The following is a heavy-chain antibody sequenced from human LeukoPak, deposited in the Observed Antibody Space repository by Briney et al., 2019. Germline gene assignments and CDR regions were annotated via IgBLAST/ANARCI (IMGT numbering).Heavy chain of an antibody. V-gene: IGHV3-66*01. CDR1: GFTVSSNY. Sequence: GGSLRLSCAASGFTVSSNYMSWVRQAPGKGLEWVSVIYSGGSTYYADSVKGRFTISRDNSKNTLYLQMNSLRAEDTAVYYCAGEPYGDYDPDYWGQGTLVTVSS. CDR3: AGEPYGDYDPDY. D-gene: IGHD4-17*01. J-gene: IGHJ4*02. CDR2: IYSGGST.